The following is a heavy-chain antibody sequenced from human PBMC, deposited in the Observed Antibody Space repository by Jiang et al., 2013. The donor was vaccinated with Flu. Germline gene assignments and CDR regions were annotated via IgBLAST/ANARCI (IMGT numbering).Heavy chain of an antibody. Sequence: QSGSELKKPGASVKISCKTSGYSFTTYSVNWVRQAPGQGLEWVGWINTITGNPTYAQGFTGRLVFSLDTSVTTAYLEISSLKAEDTAIYYCARDFAADGSYYGLDVWGQGTTVTVS. CDR1: GYSFTTYS. V-gene: IGHV7-4-1*02. D-gene: IGHD3-10*01. CDR3: ARDFAADGSYYGLDV. CDR2: INTITGNP. J-gene: IGHJ6*02.